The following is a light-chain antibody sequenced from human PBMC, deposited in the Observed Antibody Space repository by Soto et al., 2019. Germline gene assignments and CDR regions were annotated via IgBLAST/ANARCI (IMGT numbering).Light chain of an antibody. Sequence: DFQMTQSPSSVSASVGDRVTITCRASQGISIWLAWYQHKPGKAPKLLIYAASSLKTGVPSRFSGSGSGREFTLTISSLQPEDFATYYCQQANSFPVTFGGGTKVEIK. V-gene: IGKV1-12*01. J-gene: IGKJ4*01. CDR3: QQANSFPVT. CDR1: QGISIW. CDR2: AAS.